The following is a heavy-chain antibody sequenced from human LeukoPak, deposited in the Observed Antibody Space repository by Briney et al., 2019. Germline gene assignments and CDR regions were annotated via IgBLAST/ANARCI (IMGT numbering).Heavy chain of an antibody. D-gene: IGHD3-10*01. J-gene: IGHJ4*02. CDR1: GYTFTGQY. V-gene: IGHV1-2*02. CDR2: INPNSGGT. Sequence: ASVKVSCKTSGYTFTGQYLHWVRQAPGQGLEWMGWINPNSGGTNYAQKFQGRVTMTRDTSISTAYMELSRLRSDDTAVYYCARGGQITMVRGVIITWAYWGQGTLVTVSS. CDR3: ARGGQITMVRGVIITWAY.